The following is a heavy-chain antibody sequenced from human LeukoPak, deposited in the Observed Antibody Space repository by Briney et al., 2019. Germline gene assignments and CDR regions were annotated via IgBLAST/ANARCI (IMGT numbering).Heavy chain of an antibody. CDR3: ATSDSDSGYYRLSAFDI. Sequence: ASVKLSCKVSGYTLTELSMHWVRQAPGKGLEWMGGFDPEDGETIYAQKFQGRVTMTEDTSTDTAYMELSSLRSEDTAVYYCATSDSDSGYYRLSAFDIWGQGTMVTVSS. D-gene: IGHD3-22*01. CDR2: FDPEDGET. CDR1: GYTLTELS. J-gene: IGHJ3*02. V-gene: IGHV1-24*01.